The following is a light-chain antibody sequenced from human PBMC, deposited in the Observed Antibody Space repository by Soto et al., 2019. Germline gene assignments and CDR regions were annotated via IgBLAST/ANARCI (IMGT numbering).Light chain of an antibody. Sequence: QSVLTQPPSVSAAPGQKVTISCSGSSSNIGKNSVSWYQQVPGTAPKLLIYDSNKRPSGIPDRFSGSKSGTSATLGITGLQTGDEADYYCGTWDSSLTVAVFGGGTQLTVL. CDR1: SSNIGKNS. V-gene: IGLV1-51*01. CDR2: DSN. J-gene: IGLJ2*01. CDR3: GTWDSSLTVAV.